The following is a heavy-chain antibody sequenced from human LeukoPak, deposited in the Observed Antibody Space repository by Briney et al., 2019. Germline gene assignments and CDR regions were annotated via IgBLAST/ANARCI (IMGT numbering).Heavy chain of an antibody. CDR3: ARGVRYSSGWYALFYSDY. Sequence: SETLSLTCAVYGGSFSGYYWSWIRQPPGKGLEWIGEINHSGSTNYNPSLKSRVTISVDTSKNQFSLKLSSVTAADTAVYYCARGVRYSSGWYALFYSDYWGQGTLVTVSS. CDR2: INHSGST. V-gene: IGHV4-34*01. J-gene: IGHJ4*02. D-gene: IGHD6-19*01. CDR1: GGSFSGYY.